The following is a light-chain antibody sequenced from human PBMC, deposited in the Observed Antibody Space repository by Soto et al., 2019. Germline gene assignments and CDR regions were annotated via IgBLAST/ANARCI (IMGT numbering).Light chain of an antibody. V-gene: IGLV2-14*01. CDR3: SSYTSSSTWV. CDR2: DVS. J-gene: IGLJ3*02. Sequence: QSVLTQPASVSGSPGQSITISCTGTSSDVGGYNSVSWYQQYPGKAPKLMIYDVSNRPSEVSYRFSGSRSGNTASLTISGLQAEDEADYYCSSYTSSSTWVFGGGTTLTVL. CDR1: SSDVGGYNS.